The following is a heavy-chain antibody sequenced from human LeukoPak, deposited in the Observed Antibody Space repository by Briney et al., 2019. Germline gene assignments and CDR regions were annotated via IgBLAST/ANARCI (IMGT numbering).Heavy chain of an antibody. D-gene: IGHD5-24*01. V-gene: IGHV3-30-3*01. Sequence: GGSLRLSCAASGFTFSSYAMHWVRQAPGKGLEWVAVISYDGSNKYYADSVKGRFTISRDNAKNSLYLQMNSLRAEDTAVYYCASIGRDGYNSYWGQGTLVTVSS. CDR3: ASIGRDGYNSY. CDR2: ISYDGSNK. J-gene: IGHJ4*02. CDR1: GFTFSSYA.